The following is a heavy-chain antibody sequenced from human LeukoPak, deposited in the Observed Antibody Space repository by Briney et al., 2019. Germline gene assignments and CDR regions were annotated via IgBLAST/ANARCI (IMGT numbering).Heavy chain of an antibody. V-gene: IGHV4-39*07. D-gene: IGHD6-19*01. CDR3: AGERGEEYSSGWYKTNFFDN. CDR2: IYYSGST. J-gene: IGHJ4*02. Sequence: PSETLSLTCTVSGGPISSSSYYWGWIRQPPGKGLEWIGSIYYSGSTYYNPSLKSRVTISADMSKNQISLKLTSVTSADTAVYYCAGERGEEYSSGWYKTNFFDNWGQGIRVTVSS. CDR1: GGPISSSSYY.